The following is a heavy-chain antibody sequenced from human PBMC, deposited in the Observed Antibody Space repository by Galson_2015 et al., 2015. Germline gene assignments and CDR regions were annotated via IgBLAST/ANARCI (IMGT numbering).Heavy chain of an antibody. D-gene: IGHD3-22*01. CDR3: ARGHLGDSSGYFLDY. CDR1: GFTFSNYW. V-gene: IGHV3-74*01. CDR2: VDLHGTRT. J-gene: IGHJ4*02. Sequence: SLRLSCAASGFTFSNYWMHWVRQVPGKGLVWVSRVDLHGTRTDYADSVKGRFTISRDNSMNTLYLQMNSLRAEDTAVYYCARGHLGDSSGYFLDYWGQGTLVTVSS.